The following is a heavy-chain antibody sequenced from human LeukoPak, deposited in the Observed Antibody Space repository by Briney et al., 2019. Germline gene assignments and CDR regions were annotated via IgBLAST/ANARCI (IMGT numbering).Heavy chain of an antibody. CDR3: ARGATGTAMVDY. CDR1: GYTFTGYY. V-gene: IGHV1-2*02. J-gene: IGHJ4*02. CDR2: INPNSGGT. D-gene: IGHD5-18*01. Sequence: ASVKVSCKASGYTFTGYYMHWVRQAPGQGLEWMGWINPNSGGTNYAQKFQGRVTMTRDTSISTAYMELRSLRSDDTAVYYCARGATGTAMVDYWGQGTLVTVSS.